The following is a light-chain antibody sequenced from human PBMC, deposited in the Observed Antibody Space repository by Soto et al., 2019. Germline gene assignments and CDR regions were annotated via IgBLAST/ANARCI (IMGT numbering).Light chain of an antibody. J-gene: IGKJ4*01. V-gene: IGKV3-20*01. CDR1: QSVTSSY. Sequence: EIVLTQSPGTLSLSPGERATLSCRASQSVTSSYLAWYQQKPGQAPRLLISGASTRATGIPDRFSCSASGTDFTLTSSRLEPEDFAVYYCQQYGSSPFTFGGGTKVEI. CDR2: GAS. CDR3: QQYGSSPFT.